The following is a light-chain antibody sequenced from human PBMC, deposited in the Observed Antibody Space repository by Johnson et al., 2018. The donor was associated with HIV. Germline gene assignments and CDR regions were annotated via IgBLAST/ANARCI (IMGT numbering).Light chain of an antibody. CDR1: SSNIGNNY. Sequence: QSVLTQPPSVSAAPGQKVTISCSGSSSNIGNNYVSWYRQLPGTAPKLLIYENTQRPSGIPDRFSGSKSGASATLGITGLQTGDEADYYCGTWDSSLSASYVFGTGTKVTVL. CDR2: ENT. J-gene: IGLJ1*01. V-gene: IGLV1-51*02. CDR3: GTWDSSLSASYV.